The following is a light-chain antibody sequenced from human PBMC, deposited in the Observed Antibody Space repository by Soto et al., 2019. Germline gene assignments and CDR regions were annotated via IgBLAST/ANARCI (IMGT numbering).Light chain of an antibody. CDR1: QSVFTS. CDR3: QQRSTWPPA. Sequence: DTVLTQSPATLSLSPGERATLSCRASQSVFTSLGWYQQRPGQAPRLLIYDASNRANGIPPRFSGSGSGTDFTLTISGLEPEDVALYYCQQRSTWPPAFGQGTKLEMK. CDR2: DAS. V-gene: IGKV3-11*01. J-gene: IGKJ2*01.